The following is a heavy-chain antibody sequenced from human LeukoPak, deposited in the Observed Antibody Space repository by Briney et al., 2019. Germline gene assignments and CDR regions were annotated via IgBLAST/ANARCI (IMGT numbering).Heavy chain of an antibody. D-gene: IGHD3-10*01. CDR1: GVSFSGYY. J-gene: IGHJ4*02. Sequence: SETLSLTCAVYGVSFSGYYWSWIRQPPGKGLEWIGEINHSGSTNYNPSLKSRVTISVDTSKNQFSLKLSSVTAADTAVYYCARVLLLWFGESYYFDYWGQGTLVTVSS. CDR2: INHSGST. CDR3: ARVLLLWFGESYYFDY. V-gene: IGHV4-34*01.